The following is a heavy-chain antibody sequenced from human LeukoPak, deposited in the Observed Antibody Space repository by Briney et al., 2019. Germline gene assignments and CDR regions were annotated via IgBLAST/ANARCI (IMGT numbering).Heavy chain of an antibody. CDR3: ARNSRVGAPLRFAGYY. CDR1: GFTFSSYG. J-gene: IGHJ4*02. V-gene: IGHV3-30*03. CDR2: ISYDGSNK. D-gene: IGHD1-26*01. Sequence: GGSLRLSCAASGFTFSSYGMHWVRQAPGKGLEWVAVISYDGSNKYYADSVKGRFTISRDNSKNTLYLQMNSLRAEDTAVYYCARNSRVGAPLRFAGYYWGQGTLVTVSS.